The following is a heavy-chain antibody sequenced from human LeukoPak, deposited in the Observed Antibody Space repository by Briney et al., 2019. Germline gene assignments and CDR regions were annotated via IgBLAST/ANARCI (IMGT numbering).Heavy chain of an antibody. CDR3: ATRSKTYNWNSYYYYYMDV. D-gene: IGHD1-7*01. Sequence: GASVKVSCKASGYTFTSYGISWVRQAPGQGLEWMGWISAYNGNTNYAQKLQGRVSMTTDTSTSTAYMELSSLRSEDTAVYYCATRSKTYNWNSYYYYYMDVWGKGTTVTVSS. CDR1: GYTFTSYG. CDR2: ISAYNGNT. J-gene: IGHJ6*03. V-gene: IGHV1-18*01.